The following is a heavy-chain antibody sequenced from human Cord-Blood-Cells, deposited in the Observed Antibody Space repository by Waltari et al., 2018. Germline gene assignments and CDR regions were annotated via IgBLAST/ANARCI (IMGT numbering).Heavy chain of an antibody. CDR2: IKSKTGGGTT. CDR3: TRRYYFDY. V-gene: IGHV3-15*01. J-gene: IGHJ4*02. Sequence: DVQLVESGGGLVYFWGPLRFSCAVYVFTFINAWISCVRQAQGKGLEWVGRIKSKTGGGTTVNAAPVKGKFTNSRDNSKNTLYLQMNSLKTEDTAVYYCTRRYYFDYWGQGTLVTVSS. CDR1: VFTFINAW.